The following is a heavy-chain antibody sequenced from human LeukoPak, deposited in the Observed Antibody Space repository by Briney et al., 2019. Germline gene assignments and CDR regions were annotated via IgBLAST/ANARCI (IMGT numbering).Heavy chain of an antibody. V-gene: IGHV4-34*01. Sequence: SETLSLTCAVYGGSFSGYYWSWIRQPPGKGLEWIGEINHSGSTNYNPSLKSRVTISVDTSKNQFSLKLSSVTAADTAVYYCAGRGFWEQLQRYFDYWGQGTLVTVSS. D-gene: IGHD1-26*01. CDR2: INHSGST. CDR3: AGRGFWEQLQRYFDY. CDR1: GGSFSGYY. J-gene: IGHJ4*02.